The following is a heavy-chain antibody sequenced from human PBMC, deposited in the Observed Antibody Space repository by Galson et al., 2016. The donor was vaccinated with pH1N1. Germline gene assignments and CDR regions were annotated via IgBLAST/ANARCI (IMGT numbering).Heavy chain of an antibody. CDR2: ITYTSGTT. CDR3: ARPGNYDGDRRGAFDL. Sequence: SLRLSCAASGFTFNTWHMDWVRQAPGEGLEWISFITYTSGTTYYADSVRGRFIVSRDNARNSLYLEMNSLRVEDTAVYYCARPGNYDGDRRGAFDLWGQGTMVTVSP. J-gene: IGHJ3*01. V-gene: IGHV3-48*04. CDR1: GFTFNTWH. D-gene: IGHD4-23*01.